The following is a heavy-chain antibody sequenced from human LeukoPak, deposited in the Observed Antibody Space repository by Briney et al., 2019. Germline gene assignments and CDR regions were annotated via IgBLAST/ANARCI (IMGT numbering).Heavy chain of an antibody. V-gene: IGHV3-30*04. J-gene: IGHJ4*02. CDR3: ARGVQWLVNY. D-gene: IGHD6-19*01. CDR2: ISYDGSNK. Sequence: GRSLRLSCAASGFTFSSYAMHWVRQAPGKGLEWVAVISYDGSNKYYADSVKGRFTISRDNSKNTLYLQMNSLRAEDTAVYYCARGVQWLVNYWGQGTLVTVSS. CDR1: GFTFSSYA.